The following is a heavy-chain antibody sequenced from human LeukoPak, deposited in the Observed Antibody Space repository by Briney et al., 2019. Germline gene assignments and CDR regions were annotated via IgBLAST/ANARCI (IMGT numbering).Heavy chain of an antibody. CDR1: GFTFSTYA. V-gene: IGHV3-23*01. D-gene: IGHD7-27*01. J-gene: IGHJ4*02. CDR2: ISGSGGST. Sequence: GGSLRLSCAASGFTFSTYAMSWVRQTPEKGLEWVSAISGSGGSTYYADSVKGRFTISRDNSKNTLYLQMNSLRAEDTAVYYCARRAGDHYYFDYWGQGTLVTVSS. CDR3: ARRAGDHYYFDY.